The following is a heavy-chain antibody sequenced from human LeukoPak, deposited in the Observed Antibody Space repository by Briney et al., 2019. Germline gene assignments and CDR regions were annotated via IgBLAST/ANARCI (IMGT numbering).Heavy chain of an antibody. CDR1: GYTFTNYG. CDR3: ARRRITAYRTRSAFDI. J-gene: IGHJ3*02. Sequence: GASVKVSCKASGYTFTNYGISWVRQAPGQGLEWMGWINTYNGNTNYAQKLQGRVTMTTDTSTSTAYMELRSLRSDDTAVYYCARRRITAYRTRSAFDIWGQGTMVTVSS. CDR2: INTYNGNT. V-gene: IGHV1-18*01. D-gene: IGHD3-10*01.